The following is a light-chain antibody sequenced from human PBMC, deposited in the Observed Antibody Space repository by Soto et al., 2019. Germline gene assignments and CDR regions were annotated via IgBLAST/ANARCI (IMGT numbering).Light chain of an antibody. Sequence: AIQMTQSPSTLSASVGDRVTISCRASQGIGNALGWYQQKPGKPPKVLIYDASSLESGVPSRFSGSGSGTEFTLTISSLQPDDFATYYCQQYRTFGQGTKVDI. CDR3: QQYRT. CDR2: DAS. CDR1: QGIGNA. J-gene: IGKJ1*01. V-gene: IGKV1-13*02.